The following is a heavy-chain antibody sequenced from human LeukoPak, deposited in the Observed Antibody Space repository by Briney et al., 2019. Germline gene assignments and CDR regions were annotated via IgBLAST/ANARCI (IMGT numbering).Heavy chain of an antibody. V-gene: IGHV4-34*01. CDR2: INHSGST. J-gene: IGHJ6*04. CDR1: GGSFSGYY. CDR3: ARSDIHIPDV. D-gene: IGHD3-9*01. Sequence: SETLSLTCAVYGGSFSGYYWNWIRQPPGKGLEWIGEINHSGSTNYNPSLKSRVTISVDTSKNQFSLKLSSVTAADTAVYYCARSDIHIPDVWGKGTTVTVSS.